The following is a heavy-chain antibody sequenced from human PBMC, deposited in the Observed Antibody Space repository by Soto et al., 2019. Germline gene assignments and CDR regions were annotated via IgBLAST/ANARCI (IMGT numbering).Heavy chain of an antibody. V-gene: IGHV4-59*08. CDR1: GGSISSYY. CDR3: ARHSITKVIDY. J-gene: IGHJ4*02. Sequence: PSETLSLTCTVSGGSISSYYWSWFRQPPGKGLEWIGYIYYSGSTNYNPSLKSRVTISVDTSKNQFSLNLSSVTAADTAMYYCARHSITKVIDYWGQGTLVTVSS. CDR2: IYYSGST. D-gene: IGHD2-21*01.